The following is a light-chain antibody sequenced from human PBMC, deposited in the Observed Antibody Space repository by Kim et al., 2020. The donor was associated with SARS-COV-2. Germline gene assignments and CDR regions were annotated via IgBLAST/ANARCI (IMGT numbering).Light chain of an antibody. CDR3: QAWDSSVV. CDR1: NLGDKY. Sequence: SYELTQPPSVSVSPGQTASITCSGDNLGDKYVCWYQQKPGQSPVLVIYQDSNRPSGIPERFSGSNSGNTATLTISGTQAVDEADYYCQAWDSSVVFGGGTQLTVL. CDR2: QDS. J-gene: IGLJ2*01. V-gene: IGLV3-1*01.